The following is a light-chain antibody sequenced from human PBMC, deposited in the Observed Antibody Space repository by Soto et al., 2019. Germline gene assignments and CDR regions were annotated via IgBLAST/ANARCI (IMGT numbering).Light chain of an antibody. CDR2: GAS. J-gene: IGKJ1*01. Sequence: EIVLTQSPGTLSLSPGERATLSCRASQSVSSTYLAWYQQKPGQAPRLLIYGASNRATGIPARFSGSGSGTDFTLSISRLVTGDFAVSYCQQYGGSCWTFGQGTRV. CDR3: QQYGGSCWT. CDR1: QSVSSTY. V-gene: IGKV3-20*01.